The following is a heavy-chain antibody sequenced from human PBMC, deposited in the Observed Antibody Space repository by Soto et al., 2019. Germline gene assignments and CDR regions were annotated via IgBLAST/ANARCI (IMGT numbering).Heavy chain of an antibody. CDR3: ARVTTTVTTNWFAP. D-gene: IGHD4-17*01. CDR1: GDSVSSNSAA. J-gene: IGHJ5*02. CDR2: TYYRSKWYN. Sequence: QTLSLTCAISGDSVSSNSAAWNWIRQSPSRGLEWLGRTYYRSKWYNDYAVSVKSRITINPDASKNQFSLHLNSVTPEDTAVYYCARVTTTVTTNWFAPWGQGTLVTVSS. V-gene: IGHV6-1*01.